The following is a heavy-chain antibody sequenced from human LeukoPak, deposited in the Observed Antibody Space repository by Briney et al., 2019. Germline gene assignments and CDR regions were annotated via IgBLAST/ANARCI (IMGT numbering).Heavy chain of an antibody. D-gene: IGHD3-22*01. J-gene: IGHJ4*02. CDR3: AHVSTYHYDSSGYLDY. CDR1: GFSLSTSGVG. Sequence: SGPTLVKPTQTLTLTCTFSGFSLSTSGVGVGWIRQPPGKALEWLALIYWDDDKRYSPSLKSRLTITKDTSKNQVVLTMTNMDPVDTATYYCAHVSTYHYDSSGYLDYWGQGTLVTVSS. CDR2: IYWDDDK. V-gene: IGHV2-5*02.